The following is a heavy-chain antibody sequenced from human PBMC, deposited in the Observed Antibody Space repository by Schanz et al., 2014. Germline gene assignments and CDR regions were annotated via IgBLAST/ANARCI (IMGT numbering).Heavy chain of an antibody. Sequence: QVRLVESGGGVVQPGGSLRLSCAASGFTFSTTGMHWVRQAPGKGLVWVTCIRYDGINKYYADSVKGRFTVSRDNAKSTLFLQMDSLRPEDTAIYYCAKEWSPSFWGQGTLVTVSS. J-gene: IGHJ4*02. V-gene: IGHV3-30*02. CDR1: GFTFSTTG. CDR3: AKEWSPSF. CDR2: IRYDGINK. D-gene: IGHD1-26*01.